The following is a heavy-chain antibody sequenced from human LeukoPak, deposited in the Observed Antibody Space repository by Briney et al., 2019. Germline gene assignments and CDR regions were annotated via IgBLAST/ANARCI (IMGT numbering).Heavy chain of an antibody. CDR3: ARGRNIEMTTMSGGSDY. Sequence: VSSVKVSCKASGYTFTDYYMHWVRQAPGQGLEWMGWLNPNSGYTNYAQKFQGRVSMTRDTSISTAYMDLSDLRSDDTAVYYCARGRNIEMTTMSGGSDYWGQGTLVSVSS. CDR2: LNPNSGYT. V-gene: IGHV1-2*02. J-gene: IGHJ4*02. CDR1: GYTFTDYY. D-gene: IGHD5-24*01.